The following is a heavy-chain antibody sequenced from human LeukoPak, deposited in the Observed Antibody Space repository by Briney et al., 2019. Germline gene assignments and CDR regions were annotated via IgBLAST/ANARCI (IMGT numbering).Heavy chain of an antibody. CDR2: ISGCGGST. Sequence: HPGGSLRLSCAASGFTFSSYAMSWVRQAPGKGLEWVSAISGCGGSTYYAGSVKGRFTISRDNSKNTLYLQMNSLRAEDTAVYYCAKDNYYDSSGYTDAFDIWGQGTMVTVSS. CDR1: GFTFSSYA. D-gene: IGHD3-22*01. J-gene: IGHJ3*02. CDR3: AKDNYYDSSGYTDAFDI. V-gene: IGHV3-23*01.